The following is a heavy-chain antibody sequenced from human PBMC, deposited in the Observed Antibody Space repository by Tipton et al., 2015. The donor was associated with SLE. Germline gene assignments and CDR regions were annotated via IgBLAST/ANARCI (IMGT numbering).Heavy chain of an antibody. V-gene: IGHV4-4*07. CDR2: IYTSGST. CDR1: GGSISSYY. Sequence: TLSLTCTVSGGSISSYYWSWIRQPAGKGLEWIGRIYTSGSTNYNPSLKSRLTISVDTSKNQFSLKLTSVTAADTAIYFCARVGPPPIAGATSAFDFWGEGTLVTVTS. CDR3: ARVGPPPIAGATSAFDF. D-gene: IGHD1-26*01. J-gene: IGHJ4*02.